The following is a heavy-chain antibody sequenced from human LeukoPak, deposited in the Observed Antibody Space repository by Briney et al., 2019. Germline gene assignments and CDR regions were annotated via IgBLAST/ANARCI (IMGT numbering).Heavy chain of an antibody. CDR2: IYHSGST. V-gene: IGHV4-30-2*01. Sequence: SQILSLTCAVSGGSISSGGYSWSWIRQPPGKGLEWFGYIYHSGSTYYNPSLKSRVTISVDRSKNQFSLKLSSVTAADTAVYYCARGPRLLWFGELSLPYYYGMDVWGQGTTVTVSS. J-gene: IGHJ6*02. D-gene: IGHD3-10*01. CDR3: ARGPRLLWFGELSLPYYYGMDV. CDR1: GGSISSGGYS.